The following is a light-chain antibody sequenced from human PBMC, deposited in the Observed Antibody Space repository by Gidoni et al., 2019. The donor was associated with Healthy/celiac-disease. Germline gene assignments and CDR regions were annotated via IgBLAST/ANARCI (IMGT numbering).Light chain of an antibody. CDR2: DAS. CDR3: QQRSNWPPLT. Sequence: EIVLTQSPATLSLSPGERATLSCRASQSVSSYLAWYQQKPGQAPRLLIYDASNRATGIPARFSGSWSGTDFTLTISSLEPDDFAVYYCQQRSNWPPLTFXGXTKVEIK. J-gene: IGKJ4*01. CDR1: QSVSSY. V-gene: IGKV3-11*01.